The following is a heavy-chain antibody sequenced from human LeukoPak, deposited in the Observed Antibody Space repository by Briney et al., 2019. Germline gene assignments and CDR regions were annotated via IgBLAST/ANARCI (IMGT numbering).Heavy chain of an antibody. CDR2: IYHSGST. CDR1: GGSISSSNW. V-gene: IGHV4-4*02. D-gene: IGHD4-23*01. J-gene: IGHJ5*02. CDR3: ARDPGANSAWFDP. Sequence: SETLPLTCAVSGGSISSSNWWGWDRQPPGKGLEWIGEIYHSGSTNYNPSLKSRATISVDKSKNQFSLKLSSVTAADTAVYYCARDPGANSAWFDPWGQGTLVTVSS.